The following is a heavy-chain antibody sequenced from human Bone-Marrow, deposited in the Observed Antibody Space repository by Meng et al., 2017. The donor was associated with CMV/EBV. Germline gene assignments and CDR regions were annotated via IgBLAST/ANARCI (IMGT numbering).Heavy chain of an antibody. CDR3: ARYAGTAMVTDY. CDR2: INPNSGGT. Sequence: CKASGYTFTGYYMHWVRQAPGQGLEWMGWINPNSGGTNYAQKFQGRVTMTRDTSISTAYMELSRPRSDDTAVYYCARYAGTAMVTDYWGQGTLVTVSS. V-gene: IGHV1-2*02. D-gene: IGHD5-18*01. CDR1: GYTFTGYY. J-gene: IGHJ4*02.